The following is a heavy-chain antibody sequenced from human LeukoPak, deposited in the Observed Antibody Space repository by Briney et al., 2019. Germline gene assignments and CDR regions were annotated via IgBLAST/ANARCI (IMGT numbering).Heavy chain of an antibody. CDR3: ARDDFYFTYYYDSSGYYRSFDY. D-gene: IGHD3-22*01. V-gene: IGHV3-21*01. CDR1: GFTFSSYS. Sequence: GGSLRLSCAASGFTFSSYSMNWVRQAPGKGLEWVSSISSSSSYIYYADSVKGRFTISRDNAKNSLYLQMNSLRAEDTAVYYCARDDFYFTYYYDSSGYYRSFDYWGQGTLVTVSS. CDR2: ISSSSSYI. J-gene: IGHJ4*02.